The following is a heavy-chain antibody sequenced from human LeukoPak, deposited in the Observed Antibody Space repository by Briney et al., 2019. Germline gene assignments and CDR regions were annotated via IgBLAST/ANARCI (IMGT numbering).Heavy chain of an antibody. D-gene: IGHD3-10*01. V-gene: IGHV4-59*01. CDR2: IYYSGST. CDR1: GGSISSYY. J-gene: IGHJ4*02. Sequence: SETLSLTCTVSGGSISSYYWSWIRQPPGKGLEWIGYIYYSGSTNYNPSLKSRVTISVDTSKNQFSLKLGSVTAADTAVYYCARGYYYGSGSYYNEPEYYFDYWGQGTLVTVSS. CDR3: ARGYYYGSGSYYNEPEYYFDY.